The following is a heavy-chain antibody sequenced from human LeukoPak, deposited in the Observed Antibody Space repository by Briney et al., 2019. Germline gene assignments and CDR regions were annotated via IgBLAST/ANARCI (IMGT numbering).Heavy chain of an antibody. D-gene: IGHD2-8*01. J-gene: IGHJ6*02. CDR2: INHSGST. CDR1: GGSFSGYY. Sequence: SETLSLTCAVYGGSFSGYYWSRIRQPPGKGLEWIGEINHSGSTNCNPSLKSRATISVDTSKNQFSLKLNSVTAADTAIYYCARGLVAGYCTVWGQGTTVTVSS. CDR3: ARGLVAGYCTV. V-gene: IGHV4-34*01.